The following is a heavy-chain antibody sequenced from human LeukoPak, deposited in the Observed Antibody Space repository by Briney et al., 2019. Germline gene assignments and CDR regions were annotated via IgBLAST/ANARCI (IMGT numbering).Heavy chain of an antibody. V-gene: IGHV4-34*01. J-gene: IGHJ4*02. D-gene: IGHD6-13*01. CDR1: GGSFSGYY. CDR2: INHSGRT. CDR3: ARVQYSSRWYDDY. Sequence: SETLSLTCAVYGGSFSGYYWSWIRQPPGKGLEWIGEINHSGRTNYNPSLKSRVTISVDTSKNQFSLKLSSVTAADTAVYYCARVQYSSRWYDDYWGQGTLGTVSS.